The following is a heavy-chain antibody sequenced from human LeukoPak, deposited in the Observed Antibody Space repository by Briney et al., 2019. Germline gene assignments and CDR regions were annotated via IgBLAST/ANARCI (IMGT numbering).Heavy chain of an antibody. Sequence: GGSLCLTCSASGGSFSSYALRWVRQAPGKGLEHVSVISGNGGSTYYADSVKGRFTISRDTSKNTLYLQMSSLRLEGTAVYYLVGCALFRWFGEGWYGMDVWGQGTTVTVSS. CDR1: GGSFSSYA. V-gene: IGHV3-64D*06. CDR3: VGCALFRWFGEGWYGMDV. D-gene: IGHD3-10*01. CDR2: ISGNGGST. J-gene: IGHJ6*02.